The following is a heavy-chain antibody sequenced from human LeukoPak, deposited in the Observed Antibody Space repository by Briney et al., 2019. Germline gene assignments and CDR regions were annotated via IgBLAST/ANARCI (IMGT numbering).Heavy chain of an antibody. CDR2: INPTGGST. CDR3: GREGLGGANFYH. CDR1: GYTFTSYY. Sequence: ASVKVSCKASGYTFTSYYMHWVRQAPGQGLEWMGLINPTGGSTGYAQKFQGRVSMTTDTSTSTVYMELRSLRSYDTAIYYCGREGLGGANFYHWGQGTLVSVSS. D-gene: IGHD3-16*01. V-gene: IGHV1-46*01. J-gene: IGHJ4*02.